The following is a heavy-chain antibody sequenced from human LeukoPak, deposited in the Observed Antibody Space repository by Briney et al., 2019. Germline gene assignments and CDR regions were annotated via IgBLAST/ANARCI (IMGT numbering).Heavy chain of an antibody. V-gene: IGHV3-7*03. J-gene: IGHJ4*02. Sequence: GGSLRLSCAASGFTFSNYWMSWVRQAPGKGLEWVANIKGDGSYKYYVDSVKGRFTISRDNAKSSVYLQMNTLRAEDTAVYYCATSADSSGNDWGQGTLVTVSS. CDR3: ATSADSSGND. D-gene: IGHD3-22*01. CDR2: IKGDGSYK. CDR1: GFTFSNYW.